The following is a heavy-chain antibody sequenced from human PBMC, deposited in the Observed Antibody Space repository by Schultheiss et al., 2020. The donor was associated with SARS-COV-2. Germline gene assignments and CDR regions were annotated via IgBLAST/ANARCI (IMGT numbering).Heavy chain of an antibody. CDR3: AKGEFSITGTNGMDV. V-gene: IGHV3-21*01. D-gene: IGHD1-20*01. CDR2: ISSSSSYI. Sequence: GGSLRLSCAASGFTFSSYSMNWVRQAPGKGLEWVSSISSSSSYIYYADSVKGRFTISRDNAKNSLYLQMNSLRAEDTAVYYCAKGEFSITGTNGMDVWGQGTTVTVSS. J-gene: IGHJ6*02. CDR1: GFTFSSYS.